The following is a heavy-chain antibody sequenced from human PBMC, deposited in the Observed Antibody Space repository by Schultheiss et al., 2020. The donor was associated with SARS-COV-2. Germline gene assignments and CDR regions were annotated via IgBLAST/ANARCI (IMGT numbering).Heavy chain of an antibody. CDR3: ARLSGYGPHMASHWLDP. J-gene: IGHJ5*02. D-gene: IGHD5-12*01. CDR1: GDSVSSNSAA. Sequence: SQTLSLTCAISGDSVSSNSAAWNWIRQSPSRGLEWLGRTYYRSKWYNDYAVSVKSRITINPDTSKNQFSLQLNSVTPEDTAVYYCARLSGYGPHMASHWLDPWGQGTLVTVSS. CDR2: TYYRSKWYN. V-gene: IGHV6-1*01.